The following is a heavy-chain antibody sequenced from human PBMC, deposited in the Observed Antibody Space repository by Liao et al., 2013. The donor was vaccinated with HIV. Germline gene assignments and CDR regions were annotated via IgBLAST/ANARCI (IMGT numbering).Heavy chain of an antibody. D-gene: IGHD4-17*01. J-gene: IGHJ4*02. V-gene: IGHV4-34*12. Sequence: QVQLQQWGAGLLKPSETLSLTCAVYGVSFSGYYWSWIRQPPGKGLEWIGYIFYTGSTYYNPSLKSRVTISVDTSKNQFSLNLSSVTAADTAVYYCARVGSTVTYLDYWGQGTLVTVSS. CDR3: ARVGSTVTYLDY. CDR1: GVSFSGYY. CDR2: IFYTGST.